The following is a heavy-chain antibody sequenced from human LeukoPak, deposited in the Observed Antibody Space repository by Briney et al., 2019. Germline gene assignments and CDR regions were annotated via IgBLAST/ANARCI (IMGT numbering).Heavy chain of an antibody. V-gene: IGHV4-34*01. CDR2: INHSGST. J-gene: IGHJ3*02. CDR3: ARAVLRYFDWSQGAFDI. D-gene: IGHD3-9*01. CDR1: GGSFSGYY. Sequence: SETLSLTCAVYGGSFSGYYWSWIRQPPGKGLEWIGEINHSGSTNYNPSLKSRVTISVDTSKNQFSLKLSSVTAADTAVYYCARAVLRYFDWSQGAFDIWGQGTMVTVSS.